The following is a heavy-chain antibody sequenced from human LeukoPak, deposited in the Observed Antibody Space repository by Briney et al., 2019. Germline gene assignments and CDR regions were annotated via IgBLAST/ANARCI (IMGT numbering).Heavy chain of an antibody. CDR1: GFTFSSYG. Sequence: GGSLRLSCAASGFTFSSYGMSWVRQAPGKGLEWVSAISGSGGSTYYADSVKGRFTISRDNSKNTLYLQMNSLGAEDTAVYYCAKDAPYYYDSSGYYFVFWGQGTLVTVSS. CDR2: ISGSGGST. D-gene: IGHD3-22*01. V-gene: IGHV3-23*01. J-gene: IGHJ4*02. CDR3: AKDAPYYYDSSGYYFVF.